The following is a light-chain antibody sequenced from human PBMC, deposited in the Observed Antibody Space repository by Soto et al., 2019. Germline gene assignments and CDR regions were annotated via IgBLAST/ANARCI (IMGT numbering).Light chain of an antibody. V-gene: IGLV1-44*01. Sequence: QSVLTQPPSASGTPGQRVTISCSGSSSNIGSNTVNWYQQLPGTAPKLLIYSNNQRPSGVPDRFSGSKSGTSASLAISGLQSEEEADYYCEEWDGSRNGYVFGTGNKVTVL. CDR3: EEWDGSRNGYV. J-gene: IGLJ1*01. CDR1: SSNIGSNT. CDR2: SNN.